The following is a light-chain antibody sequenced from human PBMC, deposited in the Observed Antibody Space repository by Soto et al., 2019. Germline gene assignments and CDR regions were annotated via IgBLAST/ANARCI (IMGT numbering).Light chain of an antibody. CDR3: CSYAGSSTVV. CDR2: EGS. Sequence: QSVLTQRACVSGSPGQSVTISCTGTSSDVGSYNLVSWYQQHPGKAPKLMIYEGSKRPSGVSNRFSGSKSGNTASLTISGLQAEDEADYYCCSYAGSSTVVFGGGTKVTVL. J-gene: IGLJ2*01. V-gene: IGLV2-23*01. CDR1: SSDVGSYNL.